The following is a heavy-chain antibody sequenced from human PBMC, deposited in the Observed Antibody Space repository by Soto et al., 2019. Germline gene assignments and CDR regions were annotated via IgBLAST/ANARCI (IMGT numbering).Heavy chain of an antibody. CDR3: ASVSGSGELDY. CDR2: IWYDGSNK. D-gene: IGHD3-10*01. Sequence: QVQLVESGGGVVQPGRSLRLSCAASGFTFSSYGMHWVRQAPGKGLEWVAVIWYDGSNKYYADSVKGRFTISRDNSKNTLYLQMNGMRAEDTAVYYCASVSGSGELDYWGQGTRVTVSS. V-gene: IGHV3-33*01. J-gene: IGHJ4*02. CDR1: GFTFSSYG.